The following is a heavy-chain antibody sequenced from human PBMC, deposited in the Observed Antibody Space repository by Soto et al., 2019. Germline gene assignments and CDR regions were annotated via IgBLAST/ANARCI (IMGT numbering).Heavy chain of an antibody. J-gene: IGHJ4*02. V-gene: IGHV4-31*03. D-gene: IGHD3-22*01. CDR1: GGSISSGGYY. CDR2: IYYSGST. Sequence: PSETLSLTCTVSGGSISSGGYYWSWIRQHPGKGLEWIGYIYYSGSTYYNPSLKSRVTISVDTSKNQFSLKLSSVTAADTAVYYCARSRYYDSSGYYYYFDYWGQGTLVTVS. CDR3: ARSRYYDSSGYYYYFDY.